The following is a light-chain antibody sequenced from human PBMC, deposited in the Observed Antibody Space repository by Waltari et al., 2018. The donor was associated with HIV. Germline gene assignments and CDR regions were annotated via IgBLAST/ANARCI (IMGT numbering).Light chain of an antibody. CDR1: SASVVSNQ. CDR3: QSYDSRNHVV. V-gene: IGLV6-57*01. Sequence: NFMLTQPHSVSDSPGKTVTISRTSTSASVVSNQLQGHQQPPCSSPTTGIYEDNQRPSGVPDRFSGSIDSSSNSASLTISGLKTEDEADYYCQSYDSRNHVVFGGGTKLTVL. J-gene: IGLJ2*01. CDR2: EDN.